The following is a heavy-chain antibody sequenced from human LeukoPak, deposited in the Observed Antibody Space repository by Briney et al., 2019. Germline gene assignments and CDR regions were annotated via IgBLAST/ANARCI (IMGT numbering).Heavy chain of an antibody. V-gene: IGHV3-33*01. J-gene: IGHJ5*02. D-gene: IGHD4-17*01. CDR3: ARESYGDYVIDP. Sequence: PGGSLRLSCAASGFTFSSYGMHWVRQAPGKGLEWVAVIWYDGSNKYYADSVKGRFTISSDNSKNTLYLQMNSLRAEDTAVYYCARESYGDYVIDPWGQGTLVTVSS. CDR2: IWYDGSNK. CDR1: GFTFSSYG.